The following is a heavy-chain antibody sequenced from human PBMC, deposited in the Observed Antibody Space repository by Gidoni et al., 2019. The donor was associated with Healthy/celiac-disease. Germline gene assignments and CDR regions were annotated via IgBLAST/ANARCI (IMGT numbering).Heavy chain of an antibody. Sequence: EVQLLESGGGLAQPGGSLRLSCAASAFTVTTYAMGWVRQAPGTGLEWVSAISAGSGDTYYAASVKCRFTISRDNSKNTLYLQMNSLRADDTAVYYCARGGGGSPFDPWGQGTLVTVSS. CDR3: ARGGGGSPFDP. CDR1: AFTVTTYA. V-gene: IGHV3-23*01. CDR2: ISAGSGDT. J-gene: IGHJ5*02. D-gene: IGHD1-26*01.